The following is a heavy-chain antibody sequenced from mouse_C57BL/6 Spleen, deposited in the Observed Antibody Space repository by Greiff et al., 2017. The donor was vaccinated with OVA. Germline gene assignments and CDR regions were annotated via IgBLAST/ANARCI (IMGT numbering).Heavy chain of an antibody. CDR3: TTPYYGSSYWYFDV. D-gene: IGHD1-1*01. CDR1: GFNIKDYY. CDR2: IDPEDGDT. J-gene: IGHJ1*03. Sequence: VQLQQSGAGLVRPGASVKLSCTASGFNIKDYYMHWVKQRPEQGLEWIGRIDPEDGDTEYAPKFQGKATMTADTSSNTAYLQLSSLTSEDTAVYYCTTPYYGSSYWYFDVWGTGTTVTVSS. V-gene: IGHV14-1*01.